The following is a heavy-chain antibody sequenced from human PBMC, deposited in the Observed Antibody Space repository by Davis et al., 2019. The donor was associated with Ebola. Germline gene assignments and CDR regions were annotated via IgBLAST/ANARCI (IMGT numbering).Heavy chain of an antibody. V-gene: IGHV1-8*02. CDR1: GYTFTSYY. Sequence: ASVKVSCKASGYTFTSYYMHWVRQAPGQGLEWMGWMNPNSGNTGYAQKFQGRVTMTRNTSISTAYMELSSLRSEDTAVYYCASPGVRGWFDPWGQGTLVTVSS. CDR2: MNPNSGNT. D-gene: IGHD3-10*02. J-gene: IGHJ5*02. CDR3: ASPGVRGWFDP.